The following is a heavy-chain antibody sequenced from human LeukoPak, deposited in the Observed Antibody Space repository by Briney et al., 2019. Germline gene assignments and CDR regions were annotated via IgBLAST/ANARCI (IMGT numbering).Heavy chain of an antibody. CDR2: ISGSGGST. D-gene: IGHD3-16*02. V-gene: IGHV3-23*01. CDR3: ASVPRLGELSFIY. J-gene: IGHJ4*02. CDR1: GFTFSSYA. Sequence: PGGSLRLSCAASGFTFSSYAMSWVRQAPGKGLEWVSAISGSGGSTYYADSMKGRFTISRDNSKNTLYLQMNSLRAEDTAVYYCASVPRLGELSFIYWGQGTLVTVSS.